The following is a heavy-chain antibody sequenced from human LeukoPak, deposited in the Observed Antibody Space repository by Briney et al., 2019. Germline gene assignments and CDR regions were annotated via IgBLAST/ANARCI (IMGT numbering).Heavy chain of an antibody. V-gene: IGHV3-21*01. D-gene: IGHD3-22*01. CDR1: GFTFSSYG. CDR3: ARDTSYDSSPYGMDV. Sequence: PGRSLRLSCAASGFTFSSYGMNWVRQAPGKGLEWVSSISSSSSYIYYADSVKGRFTISRDNAKNSLYLQMNSLRAEDTAVYYCARDTSYDSSPYGMDVWGQGTTVTVSS. J-gene: IGHJ6*02. CDR2: ISSSSSYI.